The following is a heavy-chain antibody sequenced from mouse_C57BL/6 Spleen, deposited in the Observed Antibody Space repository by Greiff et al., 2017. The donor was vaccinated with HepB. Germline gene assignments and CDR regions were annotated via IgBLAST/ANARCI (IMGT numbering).Heavy chain of an antibody. V-gene: IGHV1-82*01. CDR1: GYAFSSSW. D-gene: IGHD3-2*02. CDR2: IYPGDGDT. CDR3: ARSQLRFYYFDY. Sequence: QVQLKESGPELVKPGASVKISCKASGYAFSSSWMNWVKQRPGKGLEWIGRIYPGDGDTNYNGKFKGKATLTADKSSSTAYMQLSSLTSEDSAVYFCARSQLRFYYFDYWGQGTTLTVSS. J-gene: IGHJ2*01.